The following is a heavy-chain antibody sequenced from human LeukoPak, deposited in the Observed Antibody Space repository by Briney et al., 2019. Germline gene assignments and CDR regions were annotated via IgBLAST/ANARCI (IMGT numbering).Heavy chain of an antibody. J-gene: IGHJ4*02. V-gene: IGHV3-74*01. D-gene: IGHD6-6*01. CDR2: INSDGSST. CDR1: GFTFSSYW. Sequence: QPGGSLTLSCAASGFTFSSYWMRWVRHAPGKGLVWVSCINSDGSSTIYADSVKGGFTISRDNAKNTLYLQMNSLRAEDTAVYYCARDRSIASDYWGRGTLVTVSS. CDR3: ARDRSIASDY.